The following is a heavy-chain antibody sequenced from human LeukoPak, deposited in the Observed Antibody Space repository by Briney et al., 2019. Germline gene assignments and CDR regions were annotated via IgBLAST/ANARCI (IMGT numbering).Heavy chain of an antibody. V-gene: IGHV3-48*04. CDR3: ASPYSSSSSPLAGD. CDR2: ITSSGSTI. CDR1: GFTFSSYS. Sequence: GGSLRLSCAASGFTFSSYSMNWVRQAPGKGLEWVSSITSSGSTIYYADSVKGRFTISRDNAKNSLYLQMNSLRAEDTAVYYCASPYSSSSSPLAGDWGQGTLVTVSS. J-gene: IGHJ4*02. D-gene: IGHD6-6*01.